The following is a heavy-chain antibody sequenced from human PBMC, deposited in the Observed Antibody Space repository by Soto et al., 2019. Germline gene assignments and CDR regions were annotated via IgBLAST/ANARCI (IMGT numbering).Heavy chain of an antibody. CDR2: INHSGST. Sequence: SETLSLTCAVYGGSFSGYYWSWIRQPPGKGLEWIGEINHSGSTNYNPSLKSRVTISVDTSKNQFSLKLSSVTAADTAVYYCARGLGGSGSYLSYYWYFDLWGRGTLVTVSS. CDR3: ARGLGGSGSYLSYYWYFDL. J-gene: IGHJ2*01. V-gene: IGHV4-34*01. CDR1: GGSFSGYY. D-gene: IGHD3-10*01.